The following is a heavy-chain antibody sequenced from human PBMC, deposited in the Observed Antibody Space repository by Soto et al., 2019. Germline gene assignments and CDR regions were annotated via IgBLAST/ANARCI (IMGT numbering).Heavy chain of an antibody. J-gene: IGHJ3*02. Sequence: QVQLVESGGGVVQPGRSLRLSCAASGFTFSSYGMHWVRQAPGKGLEWVAVISYDGSNKYYADSVKGRFTISRDNSKNTLYLQMNSLRAEDTAVYYCANLPSVTFRGAVNDAFDIWGQGTMVTVSS. D-gene: IGHD4-4*01. CDR3: ANLPSVTFRGAVNDAFDI. CDR2: ISYDGSNK. CDR1: GFTFSSYG. V-gene: IGHV3-30*18.